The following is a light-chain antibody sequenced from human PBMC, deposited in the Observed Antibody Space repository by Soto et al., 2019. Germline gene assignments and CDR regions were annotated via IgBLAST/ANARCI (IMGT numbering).Light chain of an antibody. V-gene: IGLV2-14*03. CDR2: DVS. J-gene: IGLJ1*01. CDR1: SSDVGGYNY. CDR3: SSYTSSSTLGV. Sequence: QSALTQPASVSGSPGQSITISCTGTSSDVGGYNYVSWYQHHPGKAPKLMIHDVSNRPSGVSDRFSGSKSGNTASLTISGLQAEDEADYYCSSYTSSSTLGVFGTGTKLTVL.